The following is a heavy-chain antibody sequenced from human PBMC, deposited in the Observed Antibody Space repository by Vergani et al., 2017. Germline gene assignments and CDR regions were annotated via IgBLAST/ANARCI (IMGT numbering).Heavy chain of an antibody. J-gene: IGHJ4*02. V-gene: IGHV3-23*01. CDR1: GFTFSSYA. CDR3: AKDTAMVSDPFDY. CDR2: ISGSGGSP. Sequence: EVQLLESGGGLVQPGGSLRLSCAASGFTFSSYAMSWGRPAPGKGLEGVSAISGSGGSPYYADTVKGRFTISRDNSKNTLYLQMISLRAEDTAVYYCAKDTAMVSDPFDYWGQGTLVTVSS. D-gene: IGHD5-18*01.